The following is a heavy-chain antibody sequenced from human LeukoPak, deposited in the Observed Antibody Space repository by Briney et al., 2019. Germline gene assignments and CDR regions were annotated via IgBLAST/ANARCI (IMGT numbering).Heavy chain of an antibody. CDR1: GFPFSSYW. CDR2: IKQDGSEK. CDR3: ACRRWKTSAVDY. D-gene: IGHD4-23*01. Sequence: GGSLRLSCAASGFPFSSYWMSWVRQAPGKGLEGVANIKQDGSEKYYVDSVKCRFTISRDNAKNSLYLQMNSLRAEETAVYFCACRRWKTSAVDYWGQGTLVTVSS. V-gene: IGHV3-7*01. J-gene: IGHJ4*02.